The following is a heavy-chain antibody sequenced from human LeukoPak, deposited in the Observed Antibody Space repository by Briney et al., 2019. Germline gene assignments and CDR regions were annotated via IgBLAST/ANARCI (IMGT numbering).Heavy chain of an antibody. Sequence: GASVKVSCKASGGTFSSYAISWVRQAPGQGLEWMGRIIPIFGTANYAQKFQGRVTITADKSTSTAYMELSSLRSEDTAVYYCAREVTMTVVSKGAFDIWGQGTMVTVSS. J-gene: IGHJ3*02. CDR2: IIPIFGTA. CDR1: GGTFSSYA. V-gene: IGHV1-69*06. CDR3: AREVTMTVVSKGAFDI. D-gene: IGHD3-22*01.